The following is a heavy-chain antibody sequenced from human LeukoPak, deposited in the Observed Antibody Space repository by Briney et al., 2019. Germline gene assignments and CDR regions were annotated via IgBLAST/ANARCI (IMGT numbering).Heavy chain of an antibody. CDR1: GYTFTSYG. Sequence: GASVKVSCKASGYTFTSYGISWVRQAPGQGLEWMGWISAYNGNTNYAQKLQGRVTMTTDTSTSTAYKELRSLRSDDTAVYYCARHGGASVGYRLFDYWGQGTLVTVSS. V-gene: IGHV1-18*01. CDR2: ISAYNGNT. D-gene: IGHD1-26*01. J-gene: IGHJ4*02. CDR3: ARHGGASVGYRLFDY.